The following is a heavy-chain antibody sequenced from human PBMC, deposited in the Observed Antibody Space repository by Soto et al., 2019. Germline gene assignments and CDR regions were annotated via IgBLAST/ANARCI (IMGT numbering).Heavy chain of an antibody. CDR2: IKQDGIEK. J-gene: IGHJ4*02. Sequence: PGGSLRLSCAASGFTFSSYWMSWVRQAPGKGLEWVANIKQDGIEKYYVDSVKGRFTISRDNAKNSLYLQMNSLRAEDTAVYYCARAPILRFLDWLLFDYWGQGTLVTVSS. D-gene: IGHD3-3*01. V-gene: IGHV3-7*01. CDR1: GFTFSSYW. CDR3: ARAPILRFLDWLLFDY.